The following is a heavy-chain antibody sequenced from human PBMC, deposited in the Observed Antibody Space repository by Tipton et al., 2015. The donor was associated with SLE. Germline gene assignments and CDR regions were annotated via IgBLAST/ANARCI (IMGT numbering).Heavy chain of an antibody. CDR2: ISRPGST. Sequence: GLVKPSETLSLSCAVYGGSFSGYYWSWIRQSPGKGLEWIGEISRPGSTNYNPSLKNRISISMDTSRNQFSLKLSSVTAADTAVYYCARSGSYPYYYYYMDVWGKGTTVTVSS. CDR1: GGSFSGYY. CDR3: ARSGSYPYYYYYMDV. V-gene: IGHV4-34*10. J-gene: IGHJ6*03. D-gene: IGHD1-26*01.